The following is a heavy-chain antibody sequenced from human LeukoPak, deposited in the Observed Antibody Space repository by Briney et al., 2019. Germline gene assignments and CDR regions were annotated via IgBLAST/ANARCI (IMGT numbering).Heavy chain of an antibody. CDR1: GGSISSHY. CDR3: ARVPYYDFWSGYYSGYGWFDP. CDR2: IYYSGST. Sequence: SETLSPTCTVSGGSISSHYWSWIRQPPGKGLEWIGYIYYSGSTNYNPSLKSRVTISVDTSKNQFSLKLSSVTAADTAVYYCARVPYYDFWSGYYSGYGWFDPWGQGTLVTVSS. D-gene: IGHD3-3*01. V-gene: IGHV4-59*11. J-gene: IGHJ5*02.